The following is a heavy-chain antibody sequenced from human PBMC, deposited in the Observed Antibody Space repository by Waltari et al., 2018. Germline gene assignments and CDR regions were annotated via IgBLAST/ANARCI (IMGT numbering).Heavy chain of an antibody. CDR3: VSPQMYSTDWFDY. CDR1: GFTFSDHY. Sequence: EVRLVESGGGLVQPGGSLRLSCVASGFTFSDHYMDWVCQGPGRGLAWFGRSKNKHYSYITEYAASVQGRFTISRDNSKNSLFLQMNILKTDDTAVYYCVSPQMYSTDWFDYWGRGTLVTVSS. J-gene: IGHJ4*02. CDR2: SKNKHYSYIT. V-gene: IGHV3-72*01. D-gene: IGHD1-26*01.